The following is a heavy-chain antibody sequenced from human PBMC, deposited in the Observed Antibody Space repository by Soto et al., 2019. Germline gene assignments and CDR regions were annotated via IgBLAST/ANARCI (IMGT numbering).Heavy chain of an antibody. J-gene: IGHJ3*02. D-gene: IGHD2-2*01. V-gene: IGHV4-31*03. CDR2: IYYSGST. CDR1: GGSISSGGYY. Sequence: SETLSLTCTVSGGSISSGGYYWSWIRQHPGKGLEWIGYIYYSGSTYYNPSLKSRVTISVDKSKNQFSLKLSSETAADTAVYYCARSTSLTAFDIWGQGTMVTVSS. CDR3: ARSTSLTAFDI.